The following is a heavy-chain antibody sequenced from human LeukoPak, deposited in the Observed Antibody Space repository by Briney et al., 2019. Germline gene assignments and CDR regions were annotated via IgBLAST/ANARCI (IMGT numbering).Heavy chain of an antibody. CDR3: AKDWGWGFDY. Sequence: PGGSLGLSCAASGFTFISYGMHWVRQAPGKGLGWVAFIRHDGRNKYYADSVKGRFTISRENTKNMLHLQMNSLRVEDTAVFYCAKDWGWGFDYWGQGTLVTVSS. CDR1: GFTFISYG. CDR2: IRHDGRNK. J-gene: IGHJ4*02. V-gene: IGHV3-30*02. D-gene: IGHD3-16*01.